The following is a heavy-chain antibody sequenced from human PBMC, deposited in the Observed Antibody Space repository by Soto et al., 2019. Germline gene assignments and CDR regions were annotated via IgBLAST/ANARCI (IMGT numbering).Heavy chain of an antibody. V-gene: IGHV3-23*01. D-gene: IGHD6-19*01. CDR3: AKAKAIAVAGALDP. CDR2: ISGSGGST. Sequence: PGGSLRLSCAASGFTFSSYAMSWVRQAPGKGLEWVSAISGSGGSTYYADSVKGRFTISRDNSKNTLYLQMNSLRAEDTAVYYCAKAKAIAVAGALDPWGQGTLVTVSS. J-gene: IGHJ5*02. CDR1: GFTFSSYA.